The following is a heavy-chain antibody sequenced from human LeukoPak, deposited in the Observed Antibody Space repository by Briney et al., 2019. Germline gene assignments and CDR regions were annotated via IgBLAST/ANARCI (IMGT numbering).Heavy chain of an antibody. CDR1: GDSISSLSYY. CDR3: ARESALAAAGLYNWFDP. CDR2: IFYSGTI. Sequence: SETLSLTCTVSGDSISSLSYYWGWIRQPPGKGLEWIGSIFYSGTINYNPSLGSRVTMSVDTSRNQFSLKLSSVTAADTAVYYCARESALAAAGLYNWFDPWGQGTLVTVSS. J-gene: IGHJ5*02. V-gene: IGHV4-39*07. D-gene: IGHD6-13*01.